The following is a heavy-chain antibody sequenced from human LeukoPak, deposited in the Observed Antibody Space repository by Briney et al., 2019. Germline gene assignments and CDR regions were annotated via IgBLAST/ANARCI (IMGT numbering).Heavy chain of an antibody. CDR2: INPSGGST. J-gene: IGHJ4*02. CDR3: ARGGQWLVLSTDTIFDY. Sequence: RASVKVSCKASGYTFTSYYMHWVRQAPGQGLEWMGIINPSGGSTSYAQKFQGRVTMTRDTSTSTVYMELSNLRSEDTAVYYCARGGQWLVLSTDTIFDYWGQGTLVTVSS. V-gene: IGHV1-46*01. D-gene: IGHD6-19*01. CDR1: GYTFTSYY.